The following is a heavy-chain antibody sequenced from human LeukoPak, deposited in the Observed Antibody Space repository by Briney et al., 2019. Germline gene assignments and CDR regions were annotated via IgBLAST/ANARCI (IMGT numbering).Heavy chain of an antibody. D-gene: IGHD4-11*01. V-gene: IGHV4-39*07. J-gene: IGHJ4*02. CDR3: ARRYSNYFFDY. CDR1: GGSISSSSYY. CDR2: IYYSGGT. Sequence: PSETLSLTCTVSGGSISSSSYYWGWIRQPPGKGLEWIGSIYYSGGTYYNPSLKSRVTISVDTSKNQFSLKLSSVTAADTAVYYCARRYSNYFFDYWGQGTLVTVSS.